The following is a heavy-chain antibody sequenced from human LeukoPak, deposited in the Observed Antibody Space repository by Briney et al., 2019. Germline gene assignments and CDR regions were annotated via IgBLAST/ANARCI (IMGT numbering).Heavy chain of an antibody. CDR2: INHSGST. CDR1: GGSLNAYY. D-gene: IGHD3-10*01. V-gene: IGHV4-34*01. J-gene: IGHJ6*03. CDR3: ARAAYYGSGIRSYYYYYMDV. Sequence: PSETLSLTCTVYGGSLNAYYWSWIRQPPGKGLEWIGEINHSGSTNYNPSLKSRVTMSVDTSKNQFSLKLSSVTAADTAVYYCARAAYYGSGIRSYYYYYMDVWGKGTTVTISS.